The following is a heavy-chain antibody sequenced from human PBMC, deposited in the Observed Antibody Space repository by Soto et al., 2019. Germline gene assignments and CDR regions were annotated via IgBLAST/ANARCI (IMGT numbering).Heavy chain of an antibody. CDR1: GGSVSSNSYS. CDR3: ARNAGSYTFHY. J-gene: IGHJ4*02. D-gene: IGHD3-10*01. V-gene: IGHV4-39*01. CDR2: IYSSENT. Sequence: SETLSLTCTVSGGSVSSNSYSWGWIRQSPGKGLEWIGTIYSSENTYYNPSLVSRVTISVDTSMNEFSLRLSSVTAADTAVYYCARNAGSYTFHYWGQGTLVTVSS.